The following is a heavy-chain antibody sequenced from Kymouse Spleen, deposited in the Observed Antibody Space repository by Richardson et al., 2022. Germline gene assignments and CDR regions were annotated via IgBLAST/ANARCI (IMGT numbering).Heavy chain of an antibody. CDR1: GFTFSSYS. J-gene: IGHJ6*02. CDR3: ARDIVVVPAAIRVYYYYGMDV. CDR2: ISSSSSYI. V-gene: IGHV3-21*03. D-gene: IGHD2-2*02. Sequence: EVQLVESGGGLVKPGGSLRLSCAASGFTFSSYSMNWVRQAPGKGLEWVSSISSSSSYIYYADSVKGRFTISRDNAKNSLYLQMNSLRAEDTAVYYCARDIVVVPAAIRVYYYYGMDVWGQGTTVTVSS.